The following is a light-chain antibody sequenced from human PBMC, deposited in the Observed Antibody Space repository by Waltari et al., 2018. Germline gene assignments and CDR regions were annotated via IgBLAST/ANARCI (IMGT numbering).Light chain of an antibody. Sequence: EIVLTQSPGTLSLSPGESATLSCRASQSVGSNYLAWYQQRPGHAPRVPIYGASSRATGTPDRFSGSGSGTDFTLTISRLEPEDFAVFFCHQYDRPPYTFGQGTKLEIK. J-gene: IGKJ2*01. CDR2: GAS. CDR1: QSVGSNY. CDR3: HQYDRPPYT. V-gene: IGKV3-20*01.